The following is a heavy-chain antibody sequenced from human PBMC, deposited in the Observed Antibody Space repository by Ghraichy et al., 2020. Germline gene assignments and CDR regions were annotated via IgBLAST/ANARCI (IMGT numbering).Heavy chain of an antibody. CDR3: AGGPYYYDSSGYYCGLAY. CDR1: GGTFSSYA. D-gene: IGHD3-22*01. V-gene: IGHV1-69*13. J-gene: IGHJ4*02. CDR2: IIPIFGTA. Sequence: SVKVSCKASGGTFSSYAISWVRQAPGQGLEWMGGIIPIFGTANYAQKFQGRVTITADESTSTAYMELSSLRSEDTAVYYCAGGPYYYDSSGYYCGLAYWGQGTLVTVSS.